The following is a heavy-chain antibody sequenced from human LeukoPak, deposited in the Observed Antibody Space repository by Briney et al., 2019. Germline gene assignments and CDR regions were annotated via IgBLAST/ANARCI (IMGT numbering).Heavy chain of an antibody. CDR2: INPNSGGT. V-gene: IGHV1-2*02. CDR3: ARALYYGDFTYYYYGMDV. CDR1: GYTFTGYY. Sequence: ASVKVSCKASGYTFTGYYMLWVRQAPGQGLEWMGWINPNSGGTNYAQKFQGRVTMTRDTSISTAYMELSRLRSDDTAVYYCARALYYGDFTYYYYGMDVWGQGTTVTVSS. J-gene: IGHJ6*02. D-gene: IGHD4-17*01.